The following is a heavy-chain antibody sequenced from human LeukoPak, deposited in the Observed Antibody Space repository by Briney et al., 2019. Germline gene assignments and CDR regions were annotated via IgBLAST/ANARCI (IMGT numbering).Heavy chain of an antibody. CDR3: ARDCRLNCARQPGFDS. J-gene: IGHJ5*01. D-gene: IGHD1-1*01. Sequence: GGSLRLSCVVSGFSVSNNYIIWVRQAPGKGLEWVSYISSSGSTIYYADSVKGRLTISRDNAKNSLYLQLSSLRDEDTAVYYCARDCRLNCARQPGFDSWGQGTLVTVSS. CDR2: ISSSGSTI. V-gene: IGHV3-48*02. CDR1: GFSVSNNY.